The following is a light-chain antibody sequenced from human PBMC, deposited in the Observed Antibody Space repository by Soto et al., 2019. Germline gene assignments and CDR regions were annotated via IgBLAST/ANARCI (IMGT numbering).Light chain of an antibody. CDR1: QSVSSN. J-gene: IGKJ2*01. CDR2: GAS. CDR3: QQYNNWPLYT. V-gene: IGKV3-15*01. Sequence: EIVMTQSAATLSVYPGERATLSCRASQSVSSNLAWYQQKPGQAPRLLIYGASTRATGIPARFSGSGSGTEFTLTISSLQSEDFAVYYCQQYNNWPLYTFGQGTKLEIK.